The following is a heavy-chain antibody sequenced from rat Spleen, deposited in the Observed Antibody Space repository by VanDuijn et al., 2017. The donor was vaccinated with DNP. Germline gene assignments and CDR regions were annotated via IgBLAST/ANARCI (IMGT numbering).Heavy chain of an antibody. J-gene: IGHJ2*01. V-gene: IGHV3-1*01. CDR1: GYSITSNY. Sequence: EVQLQESGSGLVKPPQSLSLPCSVTGYSITSNYWGWIRKFPGNKKEYIGHISYSGSTNYNPSLRSRISITRDTSKNHFFLHLNSVTTEDTATYYCARWTRYFDYWGQGVMVTVSS. D-gene: IGHD1-7*01. CDR2: ISYSGST. CDR3: ARWTRYFDY.